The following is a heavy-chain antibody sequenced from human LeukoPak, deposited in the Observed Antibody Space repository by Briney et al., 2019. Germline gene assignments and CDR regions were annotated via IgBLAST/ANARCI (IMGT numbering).Heavy chain of an antibody. CDR3: AKDPSYYYDSSGYPFDY. J-gene: IGHJ4*02. V-gene: IGHV3-23*01. CDR2: ICRSGGNT. CDR1: GFTFSSFA. Sequence: GGSLRLSCAASGFTFSSFAMSWVRQAPGKGLEWVSAICRSGGNTYYTDSVKGRFTISRDNSKNTLYLQMNSLRAEDTAVYFCAKDPSYYYDSSGYPFDYWGQGTLVTVSS. D-gene: IGHD3-22*01.